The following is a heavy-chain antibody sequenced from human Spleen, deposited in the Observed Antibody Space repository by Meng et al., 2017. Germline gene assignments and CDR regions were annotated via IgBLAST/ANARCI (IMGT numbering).Heavy chain of an antibody. V-gene: IGHV3/OR16-10*01. J-gene: IGHJ4*02. CDR1: GFAFSSYA. CDR2: IGTGGDT. Sequence: GESLKISCAASGFAFSSYALHWVRRAPGKGLEWVSAIGTGGDTYYADSVKGRFTISRDNSKNTLYLQMNSLRAEDTAVYYCARLELSTIDYWGQGTLVTVSS. CDR3: ARLELSTIDY. D-gene: IGHD3-3*02.